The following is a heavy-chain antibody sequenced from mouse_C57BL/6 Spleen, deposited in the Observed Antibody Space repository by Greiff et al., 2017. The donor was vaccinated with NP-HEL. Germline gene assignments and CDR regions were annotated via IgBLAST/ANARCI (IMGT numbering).Heavy chain of an antibody. V-gene: IGHV1-55*01. D-gene: IGHD1-1*01. CDR3: AKNYYGSSYRY. CDR1: GYTFTSYW. CDR2: IYPGSGST. Sequence: QVQLKQPGAELVKPGASVKMSCKASGYTFTSYWITWVKQRPGQGLEWIGDIYPGSGSTNYNEKFKSKATLTVDTSSSTAYMQLSSLTSEDSVVYYCAKNYYGSSYRYWGQGTTLTVSS. J-gene: IGHJ2*01.